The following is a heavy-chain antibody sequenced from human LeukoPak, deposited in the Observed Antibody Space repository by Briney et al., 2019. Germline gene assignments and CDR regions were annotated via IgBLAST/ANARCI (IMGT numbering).Heavy chain of an antibody. J-gene: IGHJ3*01. CDR3: ASDYYGSGSYYMAA. Sequence: SETLSLTCAVYGGSFSGYYWSWIRQPPGKGLEWIGEINHSGSTNYNPSLKSRVTISVDTSKNQFSLTLSAVTAADTAVYYCASDYYGSGSYYMAAWAQGPMVTVS. CDR1: GGSFSGYY. V-gene: IGHV4-34*01. CDR2: INHSGST. D-gene: IGHD3-10*01.